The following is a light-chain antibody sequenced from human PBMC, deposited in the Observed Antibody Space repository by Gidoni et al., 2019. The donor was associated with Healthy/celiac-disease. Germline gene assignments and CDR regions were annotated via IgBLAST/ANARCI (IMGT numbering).Light chain of an antibody. CDR2: AAS. Sequence: DIQMTQSPSSLSASVGDRVTITCRASQSISSYLNWYQQKPGKAPKLLIYAASSLQSGVPSRFSGSGSGKDFTITISSLQPEDFATYYCQQSYSTLRTFGQGTKVEIK. CDR1: QSISSY. CDR3: QQSYSTLRT. J-gene: IGKJ1*01. V-gene: IGKV1-39*01.